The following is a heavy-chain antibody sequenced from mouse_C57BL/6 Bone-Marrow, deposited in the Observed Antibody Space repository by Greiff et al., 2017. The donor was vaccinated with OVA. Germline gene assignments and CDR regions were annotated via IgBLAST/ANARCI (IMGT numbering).Heavy chain of an antibody. CDR2: VFPGSGST. CDR1: GYTFTDYY. Sequence: QVQLKESGPELVKPGASVKISCKASGYTFTDYYINWVKQRPGQGLEWIGWVFPGSGSTYYSEKFKGKATLTVDKSSSTAYMLLSSLTSEDSAVYFCARDDYYGSSQDFDYWGQGTTLTVSS. V-gene: IGHV1-75*01. J-gene: IGHJ2*01. CDR3: ARDDYYGSSQDFDY. D-gene: IGHD1-1*01.